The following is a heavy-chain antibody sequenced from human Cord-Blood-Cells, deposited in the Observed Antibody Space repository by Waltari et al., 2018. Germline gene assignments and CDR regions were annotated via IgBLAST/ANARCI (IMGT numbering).Heavy chain of an antibody. CDR1: VGSVSSGSYF. D-gene: IGHD2-15*01. CDR2: IYYSGST. V-gene: IGHV4-61*01. J-gene: IGHJ4*02. Sequence: ETLSLTCTVSVGSVSSGSYFWSWIRQPPGKGLEWIGYIYYSGSTNYNHSLKSRVTISVDTSKNQISLKLSSVTAADTAVYNCARELRVVGVVVAAREFDYWGQGTRVTVSS. CDR3: ARELRVVGVVVAAREFDY.